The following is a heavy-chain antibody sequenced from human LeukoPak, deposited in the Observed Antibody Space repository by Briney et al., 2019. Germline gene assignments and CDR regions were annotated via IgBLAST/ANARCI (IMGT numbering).Heavy chain of an antibody. D-gene: IGHD3-10*01. J-gene: IGHJ4*02. Sequence: SVKVSCKASGGTFSSYAISWARQAPGQGLEWMGGIIPIFGTANYAQKFQGRVTITADESTSTAYMELSSLRSEDTAVYYCAAPYYYGSGSQFDFDYWGQGTLVTVSS. CDR1: GGTFSSYA. CDR3: AAPYYYGSGSQFDFDY. V-gene: IGHV1-69*01. CDR2: IIPIFGTA.